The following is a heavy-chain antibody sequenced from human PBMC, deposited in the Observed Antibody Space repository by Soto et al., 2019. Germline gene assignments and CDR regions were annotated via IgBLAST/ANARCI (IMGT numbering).Heavy chain of an antibody. CDR3: ARAPYEEQLWFGGMDA. CDR2: INAGNGNT. V-gene: IGHV1-3*01. Sequence: ASVKVSCKASGYTFTSYAMHWVRQAPGQRLEWMGWINAGNGNTKYSQKFQGRVTITRDTSASTAYMELSSLRSEDTAVYYCARAPYEEQLWFGGMDAWGQGTTVTVSS. J-gene: IGHJ6*02. D-gene: IGHD3-10*01. CDR1: GYTFTSYA.